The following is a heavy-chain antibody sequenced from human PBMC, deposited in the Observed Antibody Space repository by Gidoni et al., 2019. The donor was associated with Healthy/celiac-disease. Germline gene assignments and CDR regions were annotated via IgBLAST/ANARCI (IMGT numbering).Heavy chain of an antibody. CDR1: GFTFGDYA. Sequence: EVQLVESGGGLVKPGRSLRLSCTASGFTFGDYAMRWFRQAPGKGLEWVGFIRSKAYGGTTEYAASVKGRFTISRDDSKSIAYLQMNSLKTEETAVYYCTRDGRYCSGGSCYYYFDYWGQGTLVTVSS. V-gene: IGHV3-49*05. D-gene: IGHD2-15*01. CDR2: IRSKAYGGTT. CDR3: TRDGRYCSGGSCYYYFDY. J-gene: IGHJ4*02.